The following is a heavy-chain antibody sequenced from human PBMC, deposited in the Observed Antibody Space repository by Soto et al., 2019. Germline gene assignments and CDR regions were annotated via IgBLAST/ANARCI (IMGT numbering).Heavy chain of an antibody. J-gene: IGHJ4*02. Sequence: QVQLVQSGVEVEKPGASVKVSCKASGYTFTSYGISWVRQAPGQGLEWMGWISAYNGNTNYAQKFQGRVTLNTCTLXSTAYMELRSLRSDDTAVYYCARDVPTVTTGGPDYWGQGTLVTVSS. CDR2: ISAYNGNT. V-gene: IGHV1-18*01. CDR3: ARDVPTVTTGGPDY. CDR1: GYTFTSYG. D-gene: IGHD4-17*01.